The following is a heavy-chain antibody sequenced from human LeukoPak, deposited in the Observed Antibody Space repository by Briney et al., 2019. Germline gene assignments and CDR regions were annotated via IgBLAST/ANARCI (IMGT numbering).Heavy chain of an antibody. CDR2: MNPNSGNT. D-gene: IGHD6-6*01. CDR3: AKIGAAARRTPNPRWFDP. Sequence: ASVKVSCKASGYTFTSYDINWVRQATGQGLEWMGCMNPNSGNTGYAQKFQGRVSMAWNTSISTAYMELSSLKSEDTAVYYCAKIGAAARRTPNPRWFDPWGQGTLVTVSS. CDR1: GYTFTSYD. V-gene: IGHV1-8*01. J-gene: IGHJ5*02.